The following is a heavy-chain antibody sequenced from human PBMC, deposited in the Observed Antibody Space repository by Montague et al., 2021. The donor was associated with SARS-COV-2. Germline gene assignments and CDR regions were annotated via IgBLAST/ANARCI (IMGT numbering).Heavy chain of an antibody. CDR3: ARDRQQWLLGSYFDC. CDR1: GFTFDSYA. V-gene: IGHV3-23*01. D-gene: IGHD6-19*01. CDR2: VSGSADDT. Sequence: SLRLSCAASGFTFDSYAMSWVRQAPGKGLQWVSIVSGSADDTYYADSVKGRFTISRDNSKNTLYLQLNSLRAEDTAVYYCARDRQQWLLGSYFDCWGQGTLVTVSS. J-gene: IGHJ4*02.